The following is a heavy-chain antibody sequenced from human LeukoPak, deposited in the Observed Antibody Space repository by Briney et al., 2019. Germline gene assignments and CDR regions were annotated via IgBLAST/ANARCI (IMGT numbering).Heavy chain of an antibody. CDR1: GFTFSSYG. D-gene: IGHD3-10*01. Sequence: PGRSLRLSCAASGFTFSSYGMHWVRQAPGKGLEWVAVISFDGTNKYYVDSVQGRFAISRDNSKNTLYLQMNSLRSEDTAVYYCARDRGSWVWFGGAPTGSMNYWGQGTLVTVSS. J-gene: IGHJ4*02. CDR2: ISFDGTNK. V-gene: IGHV3-30*03. CDR3: ARDRGSWVWFGGAPTGSMNY.